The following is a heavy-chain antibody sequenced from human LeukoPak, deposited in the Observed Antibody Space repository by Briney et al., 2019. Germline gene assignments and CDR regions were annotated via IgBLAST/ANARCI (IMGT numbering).Heavy chain of an antibody. Sequence: PGGSLRLSCAASGFTFSSYGMHWVRQAPGKGLEWVAVISYDGSNKYYADSVKGRFTISRDNSKNTLYLQMDSLRADDTAVYFCARAGGPVGAFDIWGQGTMVTVSS. CDR1: GFTFSSYG. CDR3: ARAGGPVGAFDI. D-gene: IGHD1-26*01. V-gene: IGHV3-30*03. J-gene: IGHJ3*02. CDR2: ISYDGSNK.